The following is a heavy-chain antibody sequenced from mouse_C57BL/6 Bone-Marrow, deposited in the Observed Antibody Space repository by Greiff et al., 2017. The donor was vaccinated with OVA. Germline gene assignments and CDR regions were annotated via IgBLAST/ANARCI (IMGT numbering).Heavy chain of an antibody. V-gene: IGHV2-9-1*01. CDR3: ARTIYYGNYEAMDY. CDR2: ILTGGGT. D-gene: IGHD2-1*01. CDR1: GFSLTSYA. Sequence: VHLVESGPGLVAPSQSLSITCTVSGFSLTSYAISWVRQPPGKGLEWLGVILTGGGTNYNSALKSRLSISKDNSKSQVFLKMNSLQTDDTARYYCARTIYYGNYEAMDYWGQGTSVTVSS. J-gene: IGHJ4*01.